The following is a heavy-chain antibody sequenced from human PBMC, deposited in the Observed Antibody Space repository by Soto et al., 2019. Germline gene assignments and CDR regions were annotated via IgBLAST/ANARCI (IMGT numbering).Heavy chain of an antibody. CDR3: ARDLLRYGPFDY. CDR1: GGTFSSYT. V-gene: IGHV1-69*08. Sequence: QVQLVQSGAEVKKPGSSVKVSCKASGGTFSSYTISWVRQAPGQGLEWMGRIIPILGIANYAQKFQGRVRITPHKLTSTAYMELSSLRSEDTAVYYCARDLLRYGPFDYWGQGTLVTVSS. D-gene: IGHD2-15*01. J-gene: IGHJ4*02. CDR2: IIPILGIA.